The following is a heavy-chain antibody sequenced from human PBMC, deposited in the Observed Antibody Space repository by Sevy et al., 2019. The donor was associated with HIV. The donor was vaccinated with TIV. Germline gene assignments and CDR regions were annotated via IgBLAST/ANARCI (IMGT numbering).Heavy chain of an antibody. J-gene: IGHJ5*02. Sequence: GGSLRLSCAASGFSYSSYGMHWVRQAPGKGLEWVAYIQYDGSNKDYEDSVKGRFTISRDNSKNTLDLQMNSLRVEETAVYYCVKEGGGEGGNHWGQGTLVTVSS. CDR1: GFSYSSYG. CDR2: IQYDGSNK. V-gene: IGHV3-30*02. D-gene: IGHD3-10*01. CDR3: VKEGGGEGGNH.